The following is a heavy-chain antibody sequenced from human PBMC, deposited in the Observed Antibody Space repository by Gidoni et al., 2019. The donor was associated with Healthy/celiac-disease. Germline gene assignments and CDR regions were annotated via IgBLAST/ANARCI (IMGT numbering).Heavy chain of an antibody. CDR1: GGTFSSYA. CDR3: ARGGRYYYDSSGYYDY. J-gene: IGHJ4*02. D-gene: IGHD3-22*01. Sequence: QVQLVQSGAEVKKPGSSVKVSCKASGGTFSSYAISWVRQTPGQGLEWMGRIIPILGIANYAQKFQGRVTITANKSTSTAYMELSSLRSEDTAVYYCARGGRYYYDSSGYYDYWGQGTLVTVSS. CDR2: IIPILGIA. V-gene: IGHV1-69*04.